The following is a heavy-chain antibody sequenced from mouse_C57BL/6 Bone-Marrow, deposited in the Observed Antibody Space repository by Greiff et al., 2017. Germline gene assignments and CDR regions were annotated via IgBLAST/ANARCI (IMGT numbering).Heavy chain of an antibody. J-gene: IGHJ3*01. CDR1: GYTFTSYW. CDR2: IYPGSGST. Sequence: VQLQQPGAELVKPGASVKMSCKASGYTFTSYWITWVKQRPGQGLEWIGDIYPGSGSTNYNEKFKSKATLTVDTSSSTAYMQLSSLTSEDSAFYYCARSPLNRDPWFAYWGQGTLVTVSA. CDR3: ARSPLNRDPWFAY. D-gene: IGHD4-1*01. V-gene: IGHV1-55*01.